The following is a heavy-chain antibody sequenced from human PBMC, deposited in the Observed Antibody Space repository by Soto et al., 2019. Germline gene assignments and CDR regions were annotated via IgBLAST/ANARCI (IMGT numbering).Heavy chain of an antibody. CDR3: ATSRPVMTSSSFDS. J-gene: IGHJ4*02. D-gene: IGHD2-21*02. CDR1: RFSLSDKY. V-gene: IGHV3-23*01. CDR2: ISASGSRS. Sequence: XGCLVFSCAACRFSLSDKYVSWVRQAPGKGLEWVSVISASGSRSSYADFVRGRFTVSRDNSKHTLFLQMNRLSVNDTAVHYCATSRPVMTSSSFDSCGQRALVTVPS.